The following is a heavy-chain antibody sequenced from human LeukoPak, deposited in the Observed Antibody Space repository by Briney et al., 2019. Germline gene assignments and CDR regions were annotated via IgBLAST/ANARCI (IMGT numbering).Heavy chain of an antibody. J-gene: IGHJ4*02. CDR1: GYTFTGYY. V-gene: IGHV1-2*06. CDR2: INPNSGGT. Sequence: GASVKVSCKASGYTFTGYYMHWVRQAPGQGLEWMGRINPNSGGTNYAQKFQGRVTMTRDTSISTAYMDLTRLRSDDTAVYYCARGTEYYFDYWGQGTPVTVSS. D-gene: IGHD1-1*01. CDR3: ARGTEYYFDY.